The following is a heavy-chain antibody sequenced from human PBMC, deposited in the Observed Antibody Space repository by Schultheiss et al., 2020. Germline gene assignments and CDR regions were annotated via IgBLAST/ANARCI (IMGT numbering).Heavy chain of an antibody. CDR1: GFTFSSYW. Sequence: GGSLRLSCAASGFTFSSYWMSWVRQAPGKGLVWVSRIESDGSDTSYADSVKGRFTISRDNVRNTVYLQMNSLRAEDTAVYYCTRDRAYGWFDPWGQGTLVTVSA. J-gene: IGHJ5*02. D-gene: IGHD4-17*01. V-gene: IGHV3-74*01. CDR2: IESDGSDT. CDR3: TRDRAYGWFDP.